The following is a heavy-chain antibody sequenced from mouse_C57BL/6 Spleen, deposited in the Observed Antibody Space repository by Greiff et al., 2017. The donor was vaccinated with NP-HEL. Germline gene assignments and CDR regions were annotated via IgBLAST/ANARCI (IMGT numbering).Heavy chain of an antibody. Sequence: QVQLQQSGPELVKPGASVKISCKASGYAFSSSWMNWVKQRPGKGLEWIGRIYPGDGDTNYNGKFKGKAKLTADKSSSTAYMQRSSLTSEDPAVYFCASANWDDAMDYWGQGTSVTVSS. J-gene: IGHJ4*01. V-gene: IGHV1-82*01. CDR3: ASANWDDAMDY. D-gene: IGHD4-1*01. CDR1: GYAFSSSW. CDR2: IYPGDGDT.